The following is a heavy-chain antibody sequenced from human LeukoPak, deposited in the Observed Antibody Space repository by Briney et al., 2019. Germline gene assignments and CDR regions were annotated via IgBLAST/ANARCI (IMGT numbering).Heavy chain of an antibody. CDR2: INPDSGGP. D-gene: IGHD3-10*01. J-gene: IGHJ1*01. V-gene: IGHV1-2*06. Sequence: ASVKVSCKASGYTFTGYYIHWMRQAPGQGLEWMGRINPDSGGPNYAHKFQGRVTMTRDTSISTAYMDLSRLTSDDTAVYFCARDRGKVANVYWGQGTLVIVSS. CDR1: GYTFTGYY. CDR3: ARDRGKVANVY.